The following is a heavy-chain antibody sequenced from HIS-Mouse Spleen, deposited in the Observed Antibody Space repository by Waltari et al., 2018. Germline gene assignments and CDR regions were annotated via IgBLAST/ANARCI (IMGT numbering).Heavy chain of an antibody. D-gene: IGHD6-13*01. CDR3: AREIPYSSSLYDWYFDL. CDR2: IYYSGST. V-gene: IGHV4-39*07. CDR1: GGSISSSSYY. J-gene: IGHJ2*01. Sequence: QLQLQESGPGLVKPSETLSLTCTVSGGSISSSSYYWGWIRQPPGKGLEWIGSIYYSGSTYHNPPLKSRVTISVDTSKNQFSLKLSSVTAADTAVYYCAREIPYSSSLYDWYFDLWGRGTLVTVSS.